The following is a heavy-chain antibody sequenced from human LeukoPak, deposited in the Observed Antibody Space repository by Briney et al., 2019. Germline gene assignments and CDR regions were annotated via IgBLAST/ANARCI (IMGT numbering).Heavy chain of an antibody. CDR1: GFTFSSYW. CDR3: AKGQIGFDP. V-gene: IGHV3-7*01. Sequence: GGSLRLSCAASGFTFSSYWMSWVRQAPGKGLEWVANIKQDGSEKYYVDSVKGRFTISRDNSKNTLYLQMNSLRAEDTAVYYCAKGQIGFDPWGQGTLVTVSS. J-gene: IGHJ5*02. CDR2: IKQDGSEK.